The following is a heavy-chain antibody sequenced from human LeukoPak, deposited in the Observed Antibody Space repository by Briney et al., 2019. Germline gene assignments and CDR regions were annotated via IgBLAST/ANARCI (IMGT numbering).Heavy chain of an antibody. Sequence: ASVKVSCKASGYTFTGYYMHWVRQAPGQGLEWMGWINPNSGGTNYAQKFQGRVTMTRDTSISTAYMELSRLRSDDTAVYYCARRRVGGDRNWFDPWGQGTLVTVSS. V-gene: IGHV1-2*02. CDR3: ARRRVGGDRNWFDP. CDR1: GYTFTGYY. CDR2: INPNSGGT. J-gene: IGHJ5*02. D-gene: IGHD2-21*02.